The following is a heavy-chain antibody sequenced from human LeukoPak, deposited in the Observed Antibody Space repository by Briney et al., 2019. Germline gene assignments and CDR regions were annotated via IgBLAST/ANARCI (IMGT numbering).Heavy chain of an antibody. CDR2: ITNDGSAT. Sequence: GGSLRLSCAVSGITFSTYWMHWVRQGPGKGLAWVSRITNDGSATDYADSVKGRFTISRDNAENTLYLHMNSLTDEDTAVYYCARDASPGYFDLWGRGTLVTVS. J-gene: IGHJ2*01. CDR1: GITFSTYW. V-gene: IGHV3-74*01. CDR3: ARDASPGYFDL. D-gene: IGHD2-15*01.